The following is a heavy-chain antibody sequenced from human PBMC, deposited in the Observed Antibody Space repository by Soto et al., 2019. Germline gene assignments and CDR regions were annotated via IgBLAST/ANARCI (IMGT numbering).Heavy chain of an antibody. V-gene: IGHV1-18*01. CDR3: AREGYYSGSGTYSPPRYSGMDV. D-gene: IGHD3-10*01. CDR1: GYTFSSYG. J-gene: IGHJ6*02. CDR2: ISDYNGNT. Sequence: QVQLVQSGAEVKRAGASVKVSCKASGYTFSSYGLSWVRQAPGQGLEWMGWISDYNGNTHYAQKFQGSVIMTTDTSTRTAYMELRSLRSDDTAVYFCAREGYYSGSGTYSPPRYSGMDVWGQGTTVTVSS.